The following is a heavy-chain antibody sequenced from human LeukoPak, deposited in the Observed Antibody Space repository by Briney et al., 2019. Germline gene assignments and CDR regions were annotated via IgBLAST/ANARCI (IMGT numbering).Heavy chain of an antibody. D-gene: IGHD6-19*01. CDR3: ARHVHSSGWDVGKFHLDS. J-gene: IGHJ4*02. V-gene: IGHV5-10-1*01. Sequence: GESLKLSCKGSGYGFTSHWISWVRQMPGKAPEWMGRIDPSDSYVNYPTPFEGHVTISADKSASTAYLQWTSLQASDTAMYYCARHVHSSGWDVGKFHLDSWGQGTLVTVSS. CDR1: GYGFTSHW. CDR2: IDPSDSYV.